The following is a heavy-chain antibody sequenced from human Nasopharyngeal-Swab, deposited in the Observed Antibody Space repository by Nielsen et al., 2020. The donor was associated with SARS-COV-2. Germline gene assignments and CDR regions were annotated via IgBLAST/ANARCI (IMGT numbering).Heavy chain of an antibody. CDR1: GFTFSSYS. Sequence: GGSLRLSCAASGFTFSSYSMNWVRQAPGKGLEWVSSISSSSSYIYYADSVKGRFTISRDNSKNTLYLQMNSLRAEDTAVYYCAKDLGSGSYRYFQHWGQGTLVTVSS. CDR2: ISSSSSYI. D-gene: IGHD1-26*01. J-gene: IGHJ1*01. CDR3: AKDLGSGSYRYFQH. V-gene: IGHV3-21*01.